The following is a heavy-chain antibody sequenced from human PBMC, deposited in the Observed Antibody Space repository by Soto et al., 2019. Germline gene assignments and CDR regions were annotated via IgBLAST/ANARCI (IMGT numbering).Heavy chain of an antibody. Sequence: SVKVSCKASGGTFSSYAISWVRQAPGQGLEWMGGIIPIFGTANYAQKFQGRVTITADESTSTAYMELSSLRSEDTAVYYCARVSGVAAIYYYYGMDVWGQGTTGTAP. CDR3: ARVSGVAAIYYYYGMDV. D-gene: IGHD2-15*01. CDR1: GGTFSSYA. V-gene: IGHV1-69*13. CDR2: IIPIFGTA. J-gene: IGHJ6*02.